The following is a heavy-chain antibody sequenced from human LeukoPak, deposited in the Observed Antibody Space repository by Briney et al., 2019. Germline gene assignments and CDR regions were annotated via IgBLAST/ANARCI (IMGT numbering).Heavy chain of an antibody. CDR1: GFTFSSYS. D-gene: IGHD6-19*01. V-gene: IGHV3-48*01. CDR3: ARDGGGYSSGWPYFDY. CDR2: IGSSSSTI. Sequence: GGSLGLSCAASGFTFSSYSMNWVRQAPGKGLEWVSYIGSSSSTIYYADSVKGRFTISRDNAKNSLYLHMNSLSAEDTAVYYCARDGGGYSSGWPYFDYWGQGTLVTVSS. J-gene: IGHJ4*02.